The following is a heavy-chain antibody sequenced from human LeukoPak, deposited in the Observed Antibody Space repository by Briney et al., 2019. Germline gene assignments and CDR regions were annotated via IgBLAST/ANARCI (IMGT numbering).Heavy chain of an antibody. D-gene: IGHD3-22*01. V-gene: IGHV1-2*02. CDR2: INPNSGGT. CDR1: GYTFTGYY. CDR3: ARDATEDYYDRSGYYSYFDY. J-gene: IGHJ4*02. Sequence: ASVKVSCKASGYTFTGYYMHWVRQAPGQGLEWMGWINPNSGGTNYAQKFQGRVTMTRDTSISTAYMELSRLRSDDTAVYYCARDATEDYYDRSGYYSYFDYWGQGTLVTVSS.